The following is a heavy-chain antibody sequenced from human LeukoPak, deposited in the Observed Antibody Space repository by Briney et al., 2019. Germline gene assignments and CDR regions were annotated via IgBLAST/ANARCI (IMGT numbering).Heavy chain of an antibody. CDR2: MSGRGGST. Sequence: PGGSLRLSCAASGFTFTNYDMSWVRQAPGKGLEWVSAMSGRGGSTYYADSVKGRFTISRDNSKNTLYLQMNSLRAEDTAVYYCAKDGSRSDSSSWYYWGQGTLVTVSS. CDR3: AKDGSRSDSSSWYY. D-gene: IGHD6-13*01. V-gene: IGHV3-23*01. J-gene: IGHJ4*02. CDR1: GFTFTNYD.